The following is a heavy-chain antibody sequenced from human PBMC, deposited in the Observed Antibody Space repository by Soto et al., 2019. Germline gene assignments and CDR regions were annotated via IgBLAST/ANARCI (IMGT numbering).Heavy chain of an antibody. J-gene: IGHJ4*02. D-gene: IGHD1-7*01. V-gene: IGHV1-18*01. CDR2: ISGYNVNA. CDR3: STSTAYMELRSLTSDDTAVYYCARDELIVGGTKIDY. CDR1: GYTFNSYG. Sequence: ASVKVSCKASGYTFNSYGISWVRQGPGQGLEWMGWISGYNVNAKYAQKFQGRVTMTGDTDHNDKAIYAQKFQGRVTMTTDTSTSTAYMELRSLTSDDTAVYYCARDELIVGGTKIDYWGQGTLVTVSS.